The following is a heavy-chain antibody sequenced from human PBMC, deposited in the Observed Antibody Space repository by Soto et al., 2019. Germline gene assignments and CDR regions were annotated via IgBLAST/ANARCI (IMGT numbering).Heavy chain of an antibody. CDR3: ARDPGQDEAMDY. CDR1: GFAFSNFG. V-gene: IGHV3-33*01. CDR2: IWHNGKNK. Sequence: QVQVVESGGGVVQPGRSLRLSCVASGFAFSNFGMHWVRQVPGKGLEWVAVIWHNGKNKDYADYAKGRFTISRANSKNILYLEMNSLRVEDTAVYYCARDPGQDEAMDYWGQGTLVTVSS. J-gene: IGHJ4*02.